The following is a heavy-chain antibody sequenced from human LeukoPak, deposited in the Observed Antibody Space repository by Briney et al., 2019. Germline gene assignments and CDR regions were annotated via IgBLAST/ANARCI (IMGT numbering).Heavy chain of an antibody. V-gene: IGHV4-59*01. CDR3: ARARDWSAGSWFDP. CDR2: IFNRGAT. D-gene: IGHD3/OR15-3a*01. J-gene: IGHJ5*02. Sequence: SETLSLTCIVSGGFISSYYWNWIRQPPGKGLEWIGNIFNRGATNYNPSLKSRVTMSVDTSKNQFSLKLGSVTAADTAMYYCARARDWSAGSWFDPWGQGILVTVSS. CDR1: GGFISSYY.